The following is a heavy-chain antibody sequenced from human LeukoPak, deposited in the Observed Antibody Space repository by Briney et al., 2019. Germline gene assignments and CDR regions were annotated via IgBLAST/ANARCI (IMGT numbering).Heavy chain of an antibody. D-gene: IGHD3-10*01. Sequence: SETLSLTCIVSGGSITSSSCCWGWIRQPPGKGLEWIGTIYYSGSTYYNPSLKSRVTISLDTSKNQFSLKLSSVTAADTAVYYCANKSKGKVRGVKGNWFDPWGQGTLVTVSS. J-gene: IGHJ5*02. CDR1: GGSITSSSCC. CDR3: ANKSKGKVRGVKGNWFDP. V-gene: IGHV4-39*07. CDR2: IYYSGST.